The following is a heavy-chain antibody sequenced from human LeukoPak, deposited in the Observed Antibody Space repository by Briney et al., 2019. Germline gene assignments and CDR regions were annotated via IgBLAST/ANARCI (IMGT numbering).Heavy chain of an antibody. CDR2: IFPGDSDT. J-gene: IGHJ4*02. Sequence: GESLKISCKGSGYSFTSYWIGWVRQMPGKGLEWMGIIFPGDSDTRYSPSFQGQVTISADKSISTAYLQWSSLKASDTAMYYCAAVMSYSGSLYYFDYWGQGTLVTVSS. CDR3: AAVMSYSGSLYYFDY. V-gene: IGHV5-51*01. D-gene: IGHD1-26*01. CDR1: GYSFTSYW.